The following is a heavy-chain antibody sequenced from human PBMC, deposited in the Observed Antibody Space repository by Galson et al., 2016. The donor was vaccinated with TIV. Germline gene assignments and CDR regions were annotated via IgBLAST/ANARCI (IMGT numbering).Heavy chain of an antibody. V-gene: IGHV1-46*01. CDR1: GYTFPDYY. CDR2: INPDGGET. Sequence: SVKVSCKASGYTFPDYYMHWVRQAPGEGLEWMGIINPDGGETNYTQKFQDRVIMSRDMSTTTVYMELSSLRSKDTAMYFCAREAPDQHFDYWGQGSLVTVSS. J-gene: IGHJ4*02. CDR3: AREAPDQHFDY.